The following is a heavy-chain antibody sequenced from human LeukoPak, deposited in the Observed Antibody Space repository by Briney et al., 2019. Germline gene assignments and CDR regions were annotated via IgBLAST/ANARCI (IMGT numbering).Heavy chain of an antibody. D-gene: IGHD3-3*01. V-gene: IGHV3-7*01. J-gene: IGHJ4*02. CDR3: ARDRSISGVVTLDY. CDR2: IRQDGSEE. CDR1: GFTFSNSC. Sequence: GGSLRLSCAASGFTFSNSCMTWVRQAPGKGLEWVANIRQDGSEETYVDSVRGRFTTSRDYAKNSLYLQMNTLRAEDTAMYYCARDRSISGVVTLDYWGQGALVTVSS.